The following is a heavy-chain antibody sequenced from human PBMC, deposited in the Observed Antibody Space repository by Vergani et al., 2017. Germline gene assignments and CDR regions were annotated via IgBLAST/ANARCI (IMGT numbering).Heavy chain of an antibody. J-gene: IGHJ5*02. V-gene: IGHV4-31*03. CDR2: IYFSGST. CDR3: ARDSSLPGYEGFDP. Sequence: QVQLQESGPGLVKPSQTLSLTCTVSGGSISSGGYYWSWIRQHPGKGLEWIGYIYFSGSTYYNPSLKSRVTISVDTSKNQFSLKLSSVTAADTAVYYCARDSSLPGYEGFDPWGQGTLVTVSS. D-gene: IGHD2-15*01. CDR1: GGSISSGGYY.